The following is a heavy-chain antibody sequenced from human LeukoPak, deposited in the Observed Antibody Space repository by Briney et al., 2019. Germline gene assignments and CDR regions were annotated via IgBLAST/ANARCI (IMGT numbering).Heavy chain of an antibody. D-gene: IGHD4/OR15-4a*01. V-gene: IGHV3-11*04. CDR2: ISSTGSTI. CDR3: ARDGADGVGTAFDS. Sequence: GWALRLSCAPSVFTFRDYYIRWIRPAPGKGLAWVSYISSTGSTIYYAASLQGRFTISRDNAKNSLYLQMNSLRAEDTAVYYCARDGADGVGTAFDSWGQATMVTVSS. CDR1: VFTFRDYY. J-gene: IGHJ3*02.